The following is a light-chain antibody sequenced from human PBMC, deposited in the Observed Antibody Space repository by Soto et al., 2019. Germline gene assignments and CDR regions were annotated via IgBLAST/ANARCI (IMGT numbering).Light chain of an antibody. CDR1: QTVNSNY. CDR3: EQYGSSPRT. V-gene: IGKV3-20*01. J-gene: IGKJ1*01. Sequence: IGLTRSPGTRSWSPGERATLPCGASQTVNSNYFAWYQQKPGRAPRLLIYGISDRATGIPDRFSGSGSGTDFTLTISRLEPEDFAVYYCEQYGSSPRTFGQGTKVEIK. CDR2: GIS.